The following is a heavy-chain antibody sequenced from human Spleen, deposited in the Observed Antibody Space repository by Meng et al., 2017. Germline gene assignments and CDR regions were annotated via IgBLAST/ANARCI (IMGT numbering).Heavy chain of an antibody. Sequence: SETLSLTCAVYGGSFSGYYWSWIRQPPGKGLEWIGSIYYSGSTYYNPSLKSRVTISVDTSKNQFSLKLSSVTAADTAVYYCARLFTTVTVGVDYWGQGTQVTVSS. V-gene: IGHV4-34*01. CDR3: ARLFTTVTVGVDY. CDR2: IYYSGST. J-gene: IGHJ4*02. D-gene: IGHD4-17*01. CDR1: GGSFSGYY.